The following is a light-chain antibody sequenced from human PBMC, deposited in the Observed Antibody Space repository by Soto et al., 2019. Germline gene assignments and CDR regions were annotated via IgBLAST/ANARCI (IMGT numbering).Light chain of an antibody. J-gene: IGKJ1*01. CDR2: DAS. CDR3: QQYHSYSTWT. CDR1: QSISSW. Sequence: DIQMTQSPSTLSASVGDRAAITCRASQSISSWLAWYQQKPGKAPKLLIFDASSLEGGVPSRFSGSGSGTEFTLTISSLQPDDFATYYCQQYHSYSTWTFGQGTKVDIK. V-gene: IGKV1-5*01.